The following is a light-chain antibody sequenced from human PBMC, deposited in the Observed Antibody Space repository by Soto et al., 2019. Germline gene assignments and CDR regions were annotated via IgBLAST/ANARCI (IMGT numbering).Light chain of an antibody. Sequence: EIVLTQSPGTLSLSPGERATLSCRASQTVSSSWLAWYQQKPGQAPRLLIYDASSRATGIPDRFSGSGSGTDFTLTISRLGPEDFAVYYCQQYGSSPYTFGQGTKLEIK. V-gene: IGKV3-20*01. CDR1: QTVSSSW. CDR2: DAS. J-gene: IGKJ2*01. CDR3: QQYGSSPYT.